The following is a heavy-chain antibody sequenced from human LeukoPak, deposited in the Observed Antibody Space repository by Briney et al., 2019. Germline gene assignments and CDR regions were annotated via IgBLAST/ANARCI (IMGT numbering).Heavy chain of an antibody. Sequence: SETLSLTCTVSGGSISSYYWSWLRQPAGKGLEWIGRIYTSGSTNYNPSLKSRVTMSVDTSKNQFSLKLSSVTAADTAVYYCARDRSYYYGSGSYPEDAFDIWGQGTMVTVSS. D-gene: IGHD3-10*01. CDR1: GGSISSYY. CDR3: ARDRSYYYGSGSYPEDAFDI. V-gene: IGHV4-4*07. J-gene: IGHJ3*02. CDR2: IYTSGST.